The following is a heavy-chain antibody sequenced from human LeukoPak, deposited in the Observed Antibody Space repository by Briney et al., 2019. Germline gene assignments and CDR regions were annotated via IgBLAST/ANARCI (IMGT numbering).Heavy chain of an antibody. Sequence: SETLSLTCAVSGGSISSSNWWSWARQPPGKGLEWIGEIYHSGSTNYNPSLKSRVTISVDKSKNQFSLKLSSVTAADTAVYYCARVTSLTGYSSDYDAFDIWGQGTMVTVSS. CDR3: ARVTSLTGYSSDYDAFDI. CDR2: IYHSGST. D-gene: IGHD3-9*01. J-gene: IGHJ3*02. V-gene: IGHV4-4*02. CDR1: GGSISSSNW.